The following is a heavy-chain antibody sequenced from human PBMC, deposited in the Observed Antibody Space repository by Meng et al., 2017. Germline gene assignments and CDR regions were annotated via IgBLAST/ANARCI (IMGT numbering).Heavy chain of an antibody. CDR2: IIPIFGTA. V-gene: IGHV1-69*12. CDR1: GGTFSSYA. CDR3: ARSHVLLWFGEDLDY. D-gene: IGHD3-10*01. J-gene: IGHJ4*02. Sequence: QAQAGQVGAVVKKPGCSVKVSCKASGGTFSSYAISWVRQAPGQGLEWMGGIIPIFGTANYAQKFQGRVTITADESTSTAYMELSSLRSEDTAVYYCARSHVLLWFGEDLDYWGQGTLVTVSS.